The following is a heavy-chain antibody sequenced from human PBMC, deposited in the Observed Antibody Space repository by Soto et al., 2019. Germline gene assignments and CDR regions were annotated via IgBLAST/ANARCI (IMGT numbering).Heavy chain of an antibody. CDR2: ISSSGSYT. J-gene: IGHJ6*02. D-gene: IGHD3-3*01. CDR3: ACVAPTIFGAQFHHNLVDV. V-gene: IGHV3-11*06. Sequence: QVQLVQSGGGLVKPGGSLRLSCAASGFKFSDYPMSWIRQAQGKGLEWISYISSSGSYTTYTDSVKGRFTISRDNARSSLYLQMDSLRGEDTAVYYCACVAPTIFGAQFHHNLVDVWGQGTTVTVAS. CDR1: GFKFSDYP.